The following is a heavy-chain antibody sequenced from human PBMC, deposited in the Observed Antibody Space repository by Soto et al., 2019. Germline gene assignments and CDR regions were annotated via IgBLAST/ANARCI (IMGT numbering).Heavy chain of an antibody. CDR1: CYTFTSYG. Sequence: ASVRVSCKASCYTFTSYGISLVRQAPGQGLEGMGWIRAYNGHTNYAQKLQGRVTMHTDTSTSTAYMELRSLRSDDTAVYYCARDNPYYYGSGSYYNQSAFDIWGQGTMVTVSS. CDR2: IRAYNGHT. V-gene: IGHV1-18*01. J-gene: IGHJ3*02. CDR3: ARDNPYYYGSGSYYNQSAFDI. D-gene: IGHD3-10*01.